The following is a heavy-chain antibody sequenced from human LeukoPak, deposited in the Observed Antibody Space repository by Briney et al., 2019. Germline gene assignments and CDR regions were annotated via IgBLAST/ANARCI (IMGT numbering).Heavy chain of an antibody. Sequence: GASVKVSCKASGYTFTSYYIHWVRQAPGQGLEWMGIVNPSGGSTSYAQNFQGRVTVTRDTSTNTVYMELSSLRSGDTAVYYRAGSTMVRGVWDYWGQGTLVTVSS. CDR1: GYTFTSYY. CDR2: VNPSGGST. V-gene: IGHV1-46*01. J-gene: IGHJ4*02. D-gene: IGHD3-10*01. CDR3: AGSTMVRGVWDY.